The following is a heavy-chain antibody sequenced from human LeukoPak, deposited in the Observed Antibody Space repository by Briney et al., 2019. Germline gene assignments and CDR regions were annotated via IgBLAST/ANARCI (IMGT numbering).Heavy chain of an antibody. CDR2: FDPEDGET. V-gene: IGHV1-24*01. Sequence: ASVKDSCKVSGYTLTELSMXXXXXXXXXXXEWMGGFDPEDGETIYAQKFQGRVTMTEDTSTDTAYMELSSLRSEDTAVYYCHASGYHDYWGQGTLVTVSS. J-gene: IGHJ4*02. CDR1: GYTLTELS. D-gene: IGHD3-22*01. CDR3: HASGYHDY.